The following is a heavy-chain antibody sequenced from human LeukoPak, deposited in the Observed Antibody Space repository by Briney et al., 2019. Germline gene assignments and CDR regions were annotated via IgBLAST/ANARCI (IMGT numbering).Heavy chain of an antibody. D-gene: IGHD6-13*01. Sequence: SETLSLTCTVSGGSISSYYWSWLRQPPGKGLEWIGYIYYSGSTNYNPSLNSRVTISVDTSKNQFSLKLSSVTAADTAVYYCARAAAVVAFDYWGQGTLVTVSS. CDR1: GGSISSYY. CDR3: ARAAAVVAFDY. J-gene: IGHJ4*02. CDR2: IYYSGST. V-gene: IGHV4-59*01.